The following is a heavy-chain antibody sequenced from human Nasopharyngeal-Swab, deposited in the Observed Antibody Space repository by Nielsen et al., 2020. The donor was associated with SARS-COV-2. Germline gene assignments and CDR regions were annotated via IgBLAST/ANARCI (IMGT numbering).Heavy chain of an antibody. D-gene: IGHD7-27*01. J-gene: IGHJ4*02. CDR3: ARLTGPLGVFDY. V-gene: IGHV3-48*03. CDR2: ISSSGSTR. CDR1: GFTFSSYE. Sequence: GGSLRLSCAASGFTFSSYEMNWVRQAPGKGLEWVSYISSSGSTRYYADSVKGRFTISRDNAKNSLYLQMNSLRAEDTAVYYCARLTGPLGVFDYWGQGTLVTVSS.